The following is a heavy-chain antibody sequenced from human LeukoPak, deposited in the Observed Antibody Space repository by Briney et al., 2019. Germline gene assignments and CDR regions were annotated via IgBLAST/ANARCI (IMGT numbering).Heavy chain of an antibody. Sequence: PGGSLRLSCAASGFTFSNYAMSWVRQAPGKGLEWVSAISGSGGSTYYADSVKGRFTISRDNSKNTLYLHMNSLRAEDTAVYYCAKESGSGSYYTLYYYYGMDVWGKGATVTVPS. CDR1: GFTFSNYA. V-gene: IGHV3-23*01. J-gene: IGHJ6*04. CDR3: AKESGSGSYYTLYYYYGMDV. CDR2: ISGSGGST. D-gene: IGHD3-10*01.